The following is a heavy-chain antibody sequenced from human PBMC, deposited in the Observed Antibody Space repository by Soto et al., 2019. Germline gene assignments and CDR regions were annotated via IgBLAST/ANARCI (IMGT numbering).Heavy chain of an antibody. V-gene: IGHV3-21*01. CDR2: ISSSSSYI. J-gene: IGHJ4*02. Sequence: ESGGGLVKPGGSLRLSCAASGFTFSSYSMNWVRQAPGKGLEWVSSISSSSSYIYYADSVKGRFTISRDNAKNSLYLQMNSLRAEDTAVYYCARDAGDIVATIPYFDYWGQGTLVTVSS. CDR3: ARDAGDIVATIPYFDY. CDR1: GFTFSSYS. D-gene: IGHD5-12*01.